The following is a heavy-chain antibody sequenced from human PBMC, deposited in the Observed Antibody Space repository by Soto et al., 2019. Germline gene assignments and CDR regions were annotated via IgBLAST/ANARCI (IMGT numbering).Heavy chain of an antibody. CDR3: ARLSSRMINAFDI. V-gene: IGHV4-30-4*01. J-gene: IGHJ3*02. D-gene: IGHD3-16*01. Sequence: SETLSLTCTVSGVSISCGDYYWSWIRQPPGKGLEWIGYIYYSGSTYYNPSLKSRVTISVDTSKNQFSLKLSSVTAADTAVYYCARLSSRMINAFDIWGQGTMVTVSS. CDR2: IYYSGST. CDR1: GVSISCGDYY.